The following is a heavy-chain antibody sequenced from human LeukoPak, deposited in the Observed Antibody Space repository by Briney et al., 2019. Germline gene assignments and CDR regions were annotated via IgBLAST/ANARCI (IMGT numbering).Heavy chain of an antibody. Sequence: SETLSITCTVSGGSISSYYWSWIRQPPGKGLEWIGYIYYSGSTNYNPSLKSRVTISVDTSKNQFSLKLSSVTAADTAVYYCARLARWYYYESSGHNAFDIWGQGTMVTVSS. CDR1: GGSISSYY. J-gene: IGHJ3*02. V-gene: IGHV4-59*08. D-gene: IGHD3-22*01. CDR2: IYYSGST. CDR3: ARLARWYYYESSGHNAFDI.